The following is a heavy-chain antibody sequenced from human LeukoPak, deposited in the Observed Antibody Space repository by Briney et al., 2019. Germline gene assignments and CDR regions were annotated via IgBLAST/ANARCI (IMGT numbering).Heavy chain of an antibody. Sequence: GGSLRLSCAASGFIFSSYWMSWVRQAPGKGLQWVANIKHDGSETYYVDSVKGRFTTSVDSAKRSLYLQMNSLKDEDTAVYYCARDPHWGAGYFDFWGQGALVTVSS. V-gene: IGHV3-7*01. D-gene: IGHD1-26*01. J-gene: IGHJ4*02. CDR2: IKHDGSET. CDR3: ARDPHWGAGYFDF. CDR1: GFIFSSYW.